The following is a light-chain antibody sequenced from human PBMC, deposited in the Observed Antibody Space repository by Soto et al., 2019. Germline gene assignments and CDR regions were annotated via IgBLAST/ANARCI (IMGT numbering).Light chain of an antibody. Sequence: QSALTQPHSASGSPGQSVPISCTGTSSDVGGYNYVSWYNQHPGKAPELIIYEVSKRSSGVPDRFSGSKSGNTASLTVSGLQAEDEADYYCNSYAGGNNFVVFGTGTKLTVL. CDR1: SSDVGGYNY. V-gene: IGLV2-8*01. J-gene: IGLJ1*01. CDR2: EVS. CDR3: NSYAGGNNFVV.